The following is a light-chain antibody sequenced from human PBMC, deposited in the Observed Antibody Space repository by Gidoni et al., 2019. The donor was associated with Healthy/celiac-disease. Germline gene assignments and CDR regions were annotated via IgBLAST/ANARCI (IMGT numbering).Light chain of an antibody. J-gene: IGKJ4*01. CDR3: QQSST. Sequence: DIQMTQSPSSLSASVGDRVTITCRASQSISSYLNWYQQKPGKAPKLLIYAASSLQSGVPSRFSGSGSGTDFTLTISSLQPEDFATYYCQQSSTFGGXTKVEIK. V-gene: IGKV1-39*01. CDR2: AAS. CDR1: QSISSY.